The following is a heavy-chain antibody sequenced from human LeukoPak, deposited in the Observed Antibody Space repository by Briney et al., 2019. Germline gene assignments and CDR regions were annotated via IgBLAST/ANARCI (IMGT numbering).Heavy chain of an antibody. CDR2: IYPGDSDT. CDR1: EYSFTSYW. Sequence: GESLKISCMGSEYSFTSYWIGWVRQMPGKGLEWMGIIYPGDSDTRYSPSFQGQVTISADKSISTAYLQWSSLKASDTAMYYCARPLVVVAATSAFDIWGQGTMVTVSS. CDR3: ARPLVVVAATSAFDI. J-gene: IGHJ3*02. D-gene: IGHD2-15*01. V-gene: IGHV5-51*01.